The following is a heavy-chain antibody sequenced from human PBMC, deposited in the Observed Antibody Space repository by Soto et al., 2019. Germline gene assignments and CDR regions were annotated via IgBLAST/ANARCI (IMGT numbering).Heavy chain of an antibody. V-gene: IGHV1-2*04. D-gene: IGHD6-13*01. CDR1: GYTFTGYY. CDR3: ARGPPLFGAAATNWFDP. CDR2: INPNSGGT. J-gene: IGHJ5*02. Sequence: GASVKVSCKASGYTFTGYYMHWVRQAPGQGLEWMGWINPNSGGTNYAQKFQGWVTMTRDTSISTAYMELSRLRSDDTAVFYCARGPPLFGAAATNWFDPWGQGTLVTVSS.